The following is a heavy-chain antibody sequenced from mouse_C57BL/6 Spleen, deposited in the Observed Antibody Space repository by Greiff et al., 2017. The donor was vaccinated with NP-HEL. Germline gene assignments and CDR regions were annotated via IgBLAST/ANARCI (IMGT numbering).Heavy chain of an antibody. CDR3: AGGDYCGSHYAMDY. V-gene: IGHV1-64*01. CDR2: IHPNSGST. CDR1: GYTFTSYW. D-gene: IGHD1-1*01. Sequence: QVQLQQPGAELVKPGASVKLSCKASGYTFTSYWMHWVKQRPGQGLEWIGMIHPNSGSTNYNEKFKSKATLTVDKSSSTAYMQLSSLTSEDSAVYYCAGGDYCGSHYAMDYWGQGTSVTVSS. J-gene: IGHJ4*01.